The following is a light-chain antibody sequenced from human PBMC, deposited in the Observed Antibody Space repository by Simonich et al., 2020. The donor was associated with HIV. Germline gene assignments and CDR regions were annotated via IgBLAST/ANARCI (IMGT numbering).Light chain of an antibody. CDR3: QQYYSTLLT. Sequence: DIVMTQSPDSLAVSLGERATINCKSSQSVLYSPNNKNYLAWYQQKPGQPPKLLIYWASTRESGVPDLFSGSGSGTDFTLTISSLQAEDVAVYYCQQYYSTLLTFGGGTKVEIK. V-gene: IGKV4-1*01. CDR1: QSVLYSPNNKNY. J-gene: IGKJ4*01. CDR2: WAS.